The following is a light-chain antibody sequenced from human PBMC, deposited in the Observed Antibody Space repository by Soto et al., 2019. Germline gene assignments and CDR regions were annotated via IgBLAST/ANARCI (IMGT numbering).Light chain of an antibody. CDR3: YSYAGNKYV. J-gene: IGLJ1*01. V-gene: IGLV2-8*01. CDR2: EVT. Sequence: QSALTQPPSASGSPGQSVTISCTGTSSDVGGYDYVSWYQQHPGRAPKLIIFEVTKRPSGVPDRFSGSKSANTASLTVSGLQAEDEADYYCYSYAGNKYVFGTGTKVTV. CDR1: SSDVGGYDY.